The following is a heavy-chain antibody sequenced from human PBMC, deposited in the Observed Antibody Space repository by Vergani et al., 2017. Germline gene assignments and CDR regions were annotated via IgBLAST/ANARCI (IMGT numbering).Heavy chain of an antibody. CDR1: GYTFTSYY. J-gene: IGHJ3*02. CDR2: IDPSDSYT. CDR3: ARIVDDAFDI. Sequence: VQLVQSGAEVKKPGASVKVSCKASGYTFTSYYMHWVRQAPGQGLEWMGRIDPSDSYTNYSPSFQGHVTISADKSISTAYLQWSSLKASDTAMYYCARIVDDAFDIWGQGTMVTVSS. V-gene: IGHV5-10-1*01. D-gene: IGHD3-22*01.